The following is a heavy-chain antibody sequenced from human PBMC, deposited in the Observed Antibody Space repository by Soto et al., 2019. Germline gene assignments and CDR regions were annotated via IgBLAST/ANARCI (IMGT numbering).Heavy chain of an antibody. V-gene: IGHV1-69*13. Sequence: SVKVSCKASGGTFSSYAISWVRQAPGQGLEWMGGIIPIFGTANYAQKFQGRVTITADESTSTAHMELSSLRSEDTAVYYCAREIDLPMDVWGQGTTVTVSS. J-gene: IGHJ6*02. CDR1: GGTFSSYA. D-gene: IGHD3-9*01. CDR2: IIPIFGTA. CDR3: AREIDLPMDV.